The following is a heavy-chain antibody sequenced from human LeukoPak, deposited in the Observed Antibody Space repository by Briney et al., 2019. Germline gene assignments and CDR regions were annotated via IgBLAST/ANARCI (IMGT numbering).Heavy chain of an antibody. D-gene: IGHD1-26*01. J-gene: IGHJ3*02. CDR1: GFPFDDYA. Sequence: GGSLRLSCAASGFPFDDYAIHWVRQAPGKGLEWVSGISWNSGTIGYADSVKGRFTISRDNAKNSLYLQMNSLRVEDTALYYCAKDRGALYRKGTFDIWGQGTMVTVSS. CDR2: ISWNSGTI. CDR3: AKDRGALYRKGTFDI. V-gene: IGHV3-9*01.